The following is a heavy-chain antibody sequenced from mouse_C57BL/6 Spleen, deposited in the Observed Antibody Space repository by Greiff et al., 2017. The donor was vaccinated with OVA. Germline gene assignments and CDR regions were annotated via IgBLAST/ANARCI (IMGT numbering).Heavy chain of an antibody. CDR1: GYTFTSYW. CDR3: ARSPLRGDFDV. Sequence: VQLQQPGAELVRPGSSVKLSCKASGYTFTSYWMDWVKQRPGQGLEWIGNIYPSDSETHYNQKFKDKATLTVDKSSSTAYMQLSSLTAADSAVYYCARSPLRGDFDVWGTGTTVTVSS. V-gene: IGHV1-61*01. CDR2: IYPSDSET. J-gene: IGHJ1*03.